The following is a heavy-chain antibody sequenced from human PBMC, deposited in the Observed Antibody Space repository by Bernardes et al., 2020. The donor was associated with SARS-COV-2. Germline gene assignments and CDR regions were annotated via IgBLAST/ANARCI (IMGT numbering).Heavy chain of an antibody. CDR3: ASPIVAPTCDF. V-gene: IGHV3-30*09. CDR2: ISNDGSTA. D-gene: IGHD1-26*01. Sequence: GGSLRLSCAASGFTFSNYPMHWVRQAPGKGLEWLAAISNDGSTASYADSVKGQFAISRDNSRNTLYLQMNSLRAEDTAIYYCASPIVAPTCDFWGQGTLVTVSS. J-gene: IGHJ4*02. CDR1: GFTFSNYP.